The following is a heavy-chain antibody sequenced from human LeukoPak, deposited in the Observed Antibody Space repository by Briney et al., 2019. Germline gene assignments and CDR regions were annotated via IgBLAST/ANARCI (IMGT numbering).Heavy chain of an antibody. Sequence: PSETLSLTCAVYGGSFSGYYWSWIRQPPGKGLEWIGEINHSGSTNYNPSLKSRVTISVDTSKNQFSLKLSSVTAADTAVYYCATLGGYCSGGSCYSDFDYWGQGTLVTVSS. D-gene: IGHD2-15*01. CDR2: INHSGST. CDR3: ATLGGYCSGGSCYSDFDY. J-gene: IGHJ4*02. V-gene: IGHV4-34*01. CDR1: GGSFSGYY.